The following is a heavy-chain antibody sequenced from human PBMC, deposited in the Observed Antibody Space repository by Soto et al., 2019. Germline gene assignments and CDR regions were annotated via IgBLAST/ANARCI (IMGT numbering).Heavy chain of an antibody. CDR3: ASGRLEWPLLFDY. V-gene: IGHV4-31*03. Sequence: PSETLSLTCSVSGGSISSGGYYWNWIRQHPGKGLEWIGYIYYSGNTYYNPSLKSRVTISVDTSKNQFSLKLSSVTAADTAVYYCASGRLEWPLLFDYWGQGTLVTVSS. CDR2: IYYSGNT. CDR1: GGSISSGGYY. J-gene: IGHJ4*02. D-gene: IGHD3-3*01.